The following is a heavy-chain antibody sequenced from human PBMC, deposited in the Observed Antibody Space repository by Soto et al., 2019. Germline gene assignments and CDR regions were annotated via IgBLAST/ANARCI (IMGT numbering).Heavy chain of an antibody. D-gene: IGHD1-26*01. J-gene: IGHJ4*02. Sequence: GASVKVSCKVSGGTFSSYAISWVRQAPGQGLEWMGGIIPIFGTANYAQKFQGRVTITADESTSTAYMELSSLRSEDTAVYYCARGEWELLPTPFDYWGQGTLVTVSS. CDR3: ARGEWELLPTPFDY. V-gene: IGHV1-69*13. CDR2: IIPIFGTA. CDR1: GGTFSSYA.